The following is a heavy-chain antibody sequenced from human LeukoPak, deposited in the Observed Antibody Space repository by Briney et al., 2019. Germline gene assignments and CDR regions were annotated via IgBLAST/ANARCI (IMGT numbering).Heavy chain of an antibody. CDR3: ARYRDSGGRLAFDI. V-gene: IGHV4-31*03. Sequence: SETLSLTCTVSGGSISSDGYYWTWIRQHPGKGLEWIGYIYYSGTTYYNPSLESRVTLSVDTSKNQFSLRLSSETAADTAVYYCARYRDSGGRLAFDIWGQGTMATVSS. CDR1: GGSISSDGYY. CDR2: IYYSGTT. J-gene: IGHJ3*02. D-gene: IGHD2-15*01.